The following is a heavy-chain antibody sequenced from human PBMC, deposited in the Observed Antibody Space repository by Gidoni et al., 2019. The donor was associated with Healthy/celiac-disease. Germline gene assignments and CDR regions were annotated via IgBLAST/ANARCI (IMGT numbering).Heavy chain of an antibody. Sequence: QVQLQESGPGLVKPSQTLSLTCPVSGGSISSGGYYWSWIRQHPGKGLEWIGYSCYSGSTYYNQSLKSRVTISVDTSKNQFSLKLSSVTAAETAVYYCARAGTTVMGLKPFDYWGQGTLVTVSS. J-gene: IGHJ4*02. CDR1: GGSISSGGYY. V-gene: IGHV4-31*03. CDR3: ARAGTTVMGLKPFDY. CDR2: SCYSGST. D-gene: IGHD4-4*01.